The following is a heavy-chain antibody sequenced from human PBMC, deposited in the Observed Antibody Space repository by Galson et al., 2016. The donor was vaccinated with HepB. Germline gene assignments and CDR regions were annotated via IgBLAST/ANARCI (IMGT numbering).Heavy chain of an antibody. CDR2: IKQDGSEE. J-gene: IGHJ4*02. V-gene: IGHV3-7*03. CDR3: AALYTATFRTAY. D-gene: IGHD5-18*01. CDR1: GFAFSRNW. Sequence: SLRLSCAAAGFAFSRNWMSWIRQAPGKGLEWVACIKQDGSEERYVASVRGRFTISTDSAKRSLYLQMNSLKVEDTATYYCAALYTATFRTAYWGQGILVTVSS.